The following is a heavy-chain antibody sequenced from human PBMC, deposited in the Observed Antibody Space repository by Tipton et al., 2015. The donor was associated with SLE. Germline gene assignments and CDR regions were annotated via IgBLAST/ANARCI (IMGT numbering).Heavy chain of an antibody. J-gene: IGHJ3*02. Sequence: LRLSCAVYGGSFSGYYWSWIRQPPGKGLEWIGEINHSGITNYNPSLKSRVTTSVGTSKNQFSLKLSSVTAADTAVYYCARPRSGYADDAFDIWGQGTMVTVSS. CDR3: ARPRSGYADDAFDI. CDR1: GGSFSGYY. D-gene: IGHD3-22*01. CDR2: INHSGIT. V-gene: IGHV4-34*01.